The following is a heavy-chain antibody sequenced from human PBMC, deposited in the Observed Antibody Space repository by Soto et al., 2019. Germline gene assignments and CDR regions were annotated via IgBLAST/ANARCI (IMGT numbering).Heavy chain of an antibody. Sequence: PXGALRLSCAASGFTRSSYAMSWVRQAPGKGLEWVSAISGSGGSTYYADSVKGRFTISRDNSKNTLYLQMNSLRAEDTAVYYCAFTVPRGHAFDILAQGTMVTVSS. V-gene: IGHV3-23*01. CDR2: ISGSGGST. CDR3: AFTVPRGHAFDI. D-gene: IGHD3-10*01. J-gene: IGHJ3*02. CDR1: GFTRSSYA.